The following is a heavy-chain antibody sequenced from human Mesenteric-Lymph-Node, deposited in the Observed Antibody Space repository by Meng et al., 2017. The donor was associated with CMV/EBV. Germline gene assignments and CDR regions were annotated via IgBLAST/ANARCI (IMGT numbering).Heavy chain of an antibody. J-gene: IGHJ6*02. CDR1: GFIFSDYI. Sequence: GGSLRLSCAATGFIFSDYIMNWVRQAPGKGLEWVSSISSSSTIHYVDSVKGRFTISRDNAKNSLYLQMNSLRAEDTAVYYCARSYSSGAYYYFGLDVWGQGTTVTVSS. CDR3: ARSYSSGAYYYFGLDV. CDR2: ISSSSTI. D-gene: IGHD6-19*01. V-gene: IGHV3-69-1*01.